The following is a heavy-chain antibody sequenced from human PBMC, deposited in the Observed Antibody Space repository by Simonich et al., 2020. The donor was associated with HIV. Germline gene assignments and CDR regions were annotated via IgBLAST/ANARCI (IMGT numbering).Heavy chain of an antibody. CDR1: FGSFSGYY. D-gene: IGHD2-2*02. CDR3: ARRGDSSSTYYTYYFDY. Sequence: QVQLQQWGAGQLKASETLSLTCAVYFGSFSGYYWSWNRQPPGKGLGWIGEINHRETTHYNPSLKSRITISVDTSKNQFSLKLSSVTAADTAVYYCARRGDSSSTYYTYYFDYWGQGTLVTVSS. J-gene: IGHJ4*02. CDR2: INHRETT. V-gene: IGHV4-34*01.